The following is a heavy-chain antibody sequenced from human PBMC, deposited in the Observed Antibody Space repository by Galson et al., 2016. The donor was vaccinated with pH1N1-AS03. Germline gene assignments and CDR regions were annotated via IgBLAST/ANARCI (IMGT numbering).Heavy chain of an antibody. J-gene: IGHJ4*02. CDR1: GFTLSPYA. CDR2: ISSDGSNK. CDR3: ARETVVGTGFEY. D-gene: IGHD6-19*01. V-gene: IGHV3-30*04. Sequence: SLRLSCAGSGFTLSPYAMHWVRQAPGKGLEWVAVISSDGSNKYYSDSGKGRFTISRDNSKSTLYLQMNSLRAEDSAVYYCARETVVGTGFEYWGQGTLVTVSS.